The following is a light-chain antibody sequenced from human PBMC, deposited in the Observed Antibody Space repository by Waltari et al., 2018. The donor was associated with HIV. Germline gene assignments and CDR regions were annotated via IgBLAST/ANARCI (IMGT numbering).Light chain of an antibody. J-gene: IGLJ2*01. CDR1: PSDVGAYTF. CDR3: SSYSNNSTLVI. Sequence: SALTPPASVSGSPGPSITISCTGTPSDVGAYTFVSRYQQHQGTAPKLIIIDVNDRPSGVSTRYSGSKSGNTASLTISGLQPDDEGDYYCSSYSNNSTLVIFGGGTKLTVL. V-gene: IGLV2-14*03. CDR2: DVN.